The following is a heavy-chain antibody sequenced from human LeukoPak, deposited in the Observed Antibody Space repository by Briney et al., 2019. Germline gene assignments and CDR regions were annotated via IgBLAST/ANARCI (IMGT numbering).Heavy chain of an antibody. D-gene: IGHD4-11*01. CDR3: ARMEAHLTEGQAYFDY. J-gene: IGHJ4*02. CDR2: LDLDDDK. V-gene: IGHV2-70*11. CDR1: GFSLSTSGMC. Sequence: SGPTLVNPTQTLTLTCTFSGFSLSTSGMCVSWIRQPPGKALEWLARLDLDDDKYYSTILKTTLTIYKDTSKNQVVLTMTNMDPVDTATYYCARMEAHLTEGQAYFDYWGQGTLVTVSS.